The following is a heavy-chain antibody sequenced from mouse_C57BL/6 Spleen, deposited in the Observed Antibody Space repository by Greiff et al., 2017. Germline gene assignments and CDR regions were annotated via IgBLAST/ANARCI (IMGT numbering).Heavy chain of an antibody. CDR1: GYTFTSYG. V-gene: IGHV1-81*01. CDR3: ALLRDYAMDY. D-gene: IGHD2-3*01. J-gene: IGHJ4*01. Sequence: QVHVKQSGAELARPGASVKLSCKASGYTFTSYGISWVKQRTGQGLEWIGKIYPRSGHDYYNEKCKGKATVTADQSSSTAYMELRSLTSEDSAVYFCALLRDYAMDYWGQGTSVTVSS. CDR2: IYPRSGHD.